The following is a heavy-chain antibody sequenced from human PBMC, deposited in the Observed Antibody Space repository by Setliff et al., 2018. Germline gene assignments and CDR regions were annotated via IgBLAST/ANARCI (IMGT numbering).Heavy chain of an antibody. CDR2: ISYSGIT. Sequence: SETLSLTCNVSGASVSSHYWDWIRQPPGKGLEWIGFISYSGITTYNVSLKSRVSISVDTSKNQLSLTLSSVTAADTAVYYCARAPRYFDSTGSYFDGWGQGTLVTVSS. V-gene: IGHV4-59*02. J-gene: IGHJ4*02. CDR3: ARAPRYFDSTGSYFDG. CDR1: GASVSSHY. D-gene: IGHD3-22*01.